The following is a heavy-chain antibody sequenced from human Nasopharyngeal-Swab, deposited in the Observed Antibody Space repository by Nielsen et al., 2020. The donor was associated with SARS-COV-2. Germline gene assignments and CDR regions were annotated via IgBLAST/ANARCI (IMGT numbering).Heavy chain of an antibody. Sequence: GESLKISCAASGLSVSSNYMSWARQAPGKGLEWVSIIYPGGSTYYADSVKGRFTISRDSSWNTLYLQMNSLTAEDTAVYYCARVLDGYNGFDYWGQGTLVTVSS. CDR1: GLSVSSNY. V-gene: IGHV3-53*01. CDR2: IYPGGST. D-gene: IGHD5-24*01. J-gene: IGHJ4*02. CDR3: ARVLDGYNGFDY.